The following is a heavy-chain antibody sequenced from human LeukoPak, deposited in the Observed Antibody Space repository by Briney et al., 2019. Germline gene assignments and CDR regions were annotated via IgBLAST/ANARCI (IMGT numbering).Heavy chain of an antibody. CDR2: ISSSSSTI. V-gene: IGHV3-48*01. Sequence: GGSLRLSCAASGFTFSTYSMNWVRQAPGKGLEWVSYISSSSSTIYYADSVKGRFTISRDNAKNTLYLQMSSLRAEDTAIYYCAKYGDFLGAPFDYWGQGTLVTVSS. D-gene: IGHD4-17*01. J-gene: IGHJ4*02. CDR3: AKYGDFLGAPFDY. CDR1: GFTFSTYS.